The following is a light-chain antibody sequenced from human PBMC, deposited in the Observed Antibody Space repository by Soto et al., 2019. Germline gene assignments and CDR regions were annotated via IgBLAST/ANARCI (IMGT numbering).Light chain of an antibody. CDR1: NSNIGSNT. CDR3: AAWDDSLNGRV. V-gene: IGLV1-44*01. J-gene: IGLJ1*01. Sequence: QSVLTQPPSASGTPGQRVTISCSGSNSNIGSNTVNWYQQFPGTAPKLLIYYDNLRPSGVPDRISGSKSGTSASLAISGLQSDEEADYYWAAWDDSLNGRVFGTGTKVT. CDR2: YDN.